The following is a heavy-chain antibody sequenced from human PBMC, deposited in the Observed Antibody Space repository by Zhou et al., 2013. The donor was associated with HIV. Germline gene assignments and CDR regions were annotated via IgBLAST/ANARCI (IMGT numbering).Heavy chain of an antibody. CDR3: ARDGLHNSGWSYFDY. CDR2: IIPIFGSA. Sequence: QVQLVQSGAEVKKPGSSVKVSCKASGGTFSSNAINWVRQAPGQGLEWMGGIIPIFGSANYAQKFQGRVTITTDESTSTAYMELSSLRSEDTAVYYCARDGLHNSGWSYFDYWGQGTLVTVSS. V-gene: IGHV1-69*05. CDR1: GGTFSSNA. D-gene: IGHD6-19*01. J-gene: IGHJ4*02.